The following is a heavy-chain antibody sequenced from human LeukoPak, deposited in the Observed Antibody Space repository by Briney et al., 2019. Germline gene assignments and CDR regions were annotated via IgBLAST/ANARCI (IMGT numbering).Heavy chain of an antibody. CDR2: VSSGFHA. J-gene: IGHJ4*02. CDR1: GLTLGSHD. CDR3: VREARGYHYTYFDY. V-gene: IGHV3-13*01. Sequence: GGSLRLSCTASGLTLGSHDMHWVRQIPGQGLEWVAAVSSGFHAFFADSVQGRFTVSREDARNSLYLQMNSLRAGDTAVYYCVREARGYHYTYFDYWGQGTLVTVSS. D-gene: IGHD5-18*01.